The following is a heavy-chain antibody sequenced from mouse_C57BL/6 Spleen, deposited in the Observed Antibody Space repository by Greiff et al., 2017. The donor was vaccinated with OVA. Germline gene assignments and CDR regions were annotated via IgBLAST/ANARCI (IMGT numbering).Heavy chain of an antibody. Sequence: EVKLMESGGDLVKPGGSLKLSCAASGFTFSSYGMSWVRQTPDKRLEWVATISSGGSYTYYPDSVKGRFTISRDNAKNTLYLQMSSLKSEETAMYYCARHPELGRGYFDYWGQGTTLTVSS. J-gene: IGHJ2*01. CDR3: ARHPELGRGYFDY. CDR1: GFTFSSYG. V-gene: IGHV5-6*01. CDR2: ISSGGSYT. D-gene: IGHD4-1*01.